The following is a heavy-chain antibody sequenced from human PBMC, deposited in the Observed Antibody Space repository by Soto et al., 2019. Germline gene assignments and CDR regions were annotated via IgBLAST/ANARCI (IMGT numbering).Heavy chain of an antibody. CDR2: INSDGSST. Sequence: GGSLRLSCAASGFTFSSYWMHWVRQAPGKGLVWVSRINSDGSSTSYADSVKGRFTISRDNAKNTLYLQMNRLRAEDTAVYYCAREGSSSVWLVVWGQGTLVTVSS. D-gene: IGHD6-6*01. CDR3: AREGSSSVWLVV. J-gene: IGHJ4*02. V-gene: IGHV3-74*01. CDR1: GFTFSSYW.